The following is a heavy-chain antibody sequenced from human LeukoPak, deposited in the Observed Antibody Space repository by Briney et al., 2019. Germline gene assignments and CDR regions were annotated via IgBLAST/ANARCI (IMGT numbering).Heavy chain of an antibody. CDR1: GFTVSSYE. D-gene: IGHD6-13*01. Sequence: PGGSLRLSCAASGFTVSSYEMNWVRQAPGKGLEWVSYISSSGSTIYYADSVKGRFTISRDNAKNSLYLQMNSLRAEDTAVYYCAREGSSWSEGRLWYFDYWGQGTLVTVSS. CDR2: ISSSGSTI. V-gene: IGHV3-48*03. CDR3: AREGSSWSEGRLWYFDY. J-gene: IGHJ4*02.